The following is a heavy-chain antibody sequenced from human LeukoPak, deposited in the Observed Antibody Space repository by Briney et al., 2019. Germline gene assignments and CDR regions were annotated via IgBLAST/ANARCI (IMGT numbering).Heavy chain of an antibody. V-gene: IGHV4-39*01. D-gene: IGHD3-10*01. CDR3: ARSYGSGSYYIDY. J-gene: IGHJ4*02. CDR1: GGSISSNYY. Sequence: PSETLSLTCTVSGGSISSNYYWGWIRQPPGKGLEWIASIYYSGTAYYNPSLKSRVTISVDTSRNQFSLKLSSVTAADTALYYCARSYGSGSYYIDYWGQGTLVTASS. CDR2: IYYSGTA.